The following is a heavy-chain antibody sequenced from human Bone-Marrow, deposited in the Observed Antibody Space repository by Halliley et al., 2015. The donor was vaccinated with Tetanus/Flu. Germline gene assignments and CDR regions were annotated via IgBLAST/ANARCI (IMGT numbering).Heavy chain of an antibody. CDR2: ISASSSLT. CDR3: ARPPVWSSSSYWYFDL. CDR1: GFSFSDYF. J-gene: IGHJ2*01. V-gene: IGHV3-11*06. Sequence: SLRLSCAASGFSFSDYFMGWIRRAPGRGLEWISYISASSSLTNYADSVRGRFTISRDNAKNSLYLQMNSLRAEDSAVYYCARPPVWSSSSYWYFDLWGRGTLVTVSS. D-gene: IGHD6-6*01.